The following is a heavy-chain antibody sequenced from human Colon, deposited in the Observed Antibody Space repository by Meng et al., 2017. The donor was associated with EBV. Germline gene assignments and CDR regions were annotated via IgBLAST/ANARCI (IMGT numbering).Heavy chain of an antibody. CDR2: IYYSGST. CDR3: ARQATGYCSGGSCYSGSIFDY. J-gene: IGHJ4*02. CDR1: GGSISSGDYY. D-gene: IGHD2-15*01. Sequence: QVRLQASGPGLVKLSTTLSPPCTVSGGSISSGDYYWSWTRQPPGKGLEWIGYIYYSGSTHYNPSLKSRVTISVDTSKNQFSLKVSSVTAADTAVYYCARQATGYCSGGSCYSGSIFDYWGQGTLVTVPS. V-gene: IGHV4-30-4*01.